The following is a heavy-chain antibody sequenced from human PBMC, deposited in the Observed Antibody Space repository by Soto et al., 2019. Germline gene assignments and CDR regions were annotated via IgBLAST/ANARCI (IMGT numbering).Heavy chain of an antibody. V-gene: IGHV4-30-4*01. CDR3: AREGGESSDGLYYFDS. J-gene: IGHJ4*02. D-gene: IGHD3-16*01. CDR1: GGSASSDTY. CDR2: IYYSGNT. Sequence: SGTLSLTCTVSGGSASSDTYCSCIRQPPGKGLGWVGHIYYSGNTDYNPSLKSRLAISIDTSKSQFSLKLSSVTAADAAVYFCAREGGESSDGLYYFDSWGQGSLVTVSS.